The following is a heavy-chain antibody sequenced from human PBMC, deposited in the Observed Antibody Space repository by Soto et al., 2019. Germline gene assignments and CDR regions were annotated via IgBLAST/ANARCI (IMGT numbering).Heavy chain of an antibody. V-gene: IGHV3-30*03. CDR3: AAGVTPDY. Sequence: QVQLVESGGGVVQPGRSLRLSCAASGFTFSSYGMHWVRQAPGKGLEWVAVISYDGSNKYYADSVKGRFTISRDNSKNTLYLQMNSLRAEDTAVYYWAAGVTPDYWGQGTLVTVSS. J-gene: IGHJ4*02. CDR1: GFTFSSYG. D-gene: IGHD3-10*01. CDR2: ISYDGSNK.